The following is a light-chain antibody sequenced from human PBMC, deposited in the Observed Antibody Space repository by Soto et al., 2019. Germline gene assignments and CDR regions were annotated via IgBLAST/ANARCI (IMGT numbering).Light chain of an antibody. CDR2: DAS. V-gene: IGKV3-11*01. CDR1: QSVRSS. Sequence: EIVLTQSPATLSLSPGERATLSCRASQSVRSSLAWYQQKPGQPPRLLIYDASTRATGIPGRFSGSGSGTDFTLNVSNLEPEDFATYYCQQRGSLTWTFGQG. J-gene: IGKJ1*01. CDR3: QQRGSLTWT.